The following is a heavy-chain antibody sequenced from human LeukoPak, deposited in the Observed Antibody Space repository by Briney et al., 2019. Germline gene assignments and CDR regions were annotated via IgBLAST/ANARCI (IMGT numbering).Heavy chain of an antibody. CDR1: GGSISGNY. CDR2: IHSSGYT. J-gene: IGHJ5*02. V-gene: IGHV4-4*09. D-gene: IGHD1-26*01. CDR3: TKRQGPTSGSYDYFDP. Sequence: SETLSLTCTVSGGSISGNYWSWIRQPPGQGLEWIAYIHSSGYTNYNPSLKSRVTISVDTSNNHFSLKVTSVTAADTAMYYCTKRQGPTSGSYDYFDPWGQGALVTVSS.